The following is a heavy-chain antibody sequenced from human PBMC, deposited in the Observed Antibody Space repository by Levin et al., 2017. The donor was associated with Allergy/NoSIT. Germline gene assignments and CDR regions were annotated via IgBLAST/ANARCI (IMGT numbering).Heavy chain of an antibody. J-gene: IGHJ6*03. CDR3: AKGRGCSGGSCYQWSGYYYYYMDV. V-gene: IGHV3-30*18. Sequence: SCAASGFTFSSYGMHWVRQAPGKGLEWVAVISYDGSNKYYADSVKGRFTISRDNSKNTLYLQMNSLRAEDTAVYYCAKGRGCSGGSCYQWSGYYYYYMDVWGKGTTVTVSS. D-gene: IGHD2-15*01. CDR1: GFTFSSYG. CDR2: ISYDGSNK.